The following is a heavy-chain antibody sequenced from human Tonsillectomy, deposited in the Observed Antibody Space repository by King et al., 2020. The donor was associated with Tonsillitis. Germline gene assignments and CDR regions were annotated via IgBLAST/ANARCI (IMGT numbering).Heavy chain of an antibody. Sequence: GQLVQSGAEVKKPGASVKVSCKASGFTFSSYYMHWVRQAPGQGLEWMGIINPSGDSTTYAQKFQGRVTMTRDTSTSTVYMELSSLRSEDTAVFYCASDNSPIDKNRSEYWWFHPCGQGTLVTVSS. V-gene: IGHV1-46*03. J-gene: IGHJ5*02. CDR2: INPSGDST. D-gene: IGHD2/OR15-2a*01. CDR1: GFTFSSYY. CDR3: ASDNSPIDKNRSEYWWFHP.